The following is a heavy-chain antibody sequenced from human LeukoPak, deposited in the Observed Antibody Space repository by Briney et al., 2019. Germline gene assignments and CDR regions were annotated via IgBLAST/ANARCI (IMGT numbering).Heavy chain of an antibody. D-gene: IGHD3-22*01. V-gene: IGHV1-2*02. Sequence: AASVKVSCKASGYTFTGYYMHWVRQAPGQGLGWMGWINPNSGGTNYAQKFQGRVTMTRDTSISTAYMELSRLRSDDTAVYYCARDSLYYYDSSGYYSPHFDYWGQGTLVTVSS. CDR3: ARDSLYYYDSSGYYSPHFDY. CDR2: INPNSGGT. J-gene: IGHJ4*02. CDR1: GYTFTGYY.